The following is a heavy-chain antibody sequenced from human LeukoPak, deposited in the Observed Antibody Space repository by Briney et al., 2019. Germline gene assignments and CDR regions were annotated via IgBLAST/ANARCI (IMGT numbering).Heavy chain of an antibody. D-gene: IGHD6-6*01. CDR3: ARGVARSSKFHFSYYFDY. Sequence: PSETLSLTCTVSGYSFSSGFYWGWIRQPPGEGLEWIGNVYHGGSTYYTPSLKSRVTISVDTSKNQFSLNLDSVTDADTAVYYCARGVARSSKFHFSYYFDYWGQGTLVTVSS. CDR1: GYSFSSGFY. V-gene: IGHV4-38-2*02. CDR2: VYHGGST. J-gene: IGHJ4*02.